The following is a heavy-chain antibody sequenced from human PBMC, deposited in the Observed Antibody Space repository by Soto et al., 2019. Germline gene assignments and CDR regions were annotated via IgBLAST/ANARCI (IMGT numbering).Heavy chain of an antibody. D-gene: IGHD6-19*01. J-gene: IGHJ4*02. CDR2: IYYSGST. Sequence: SETLSLTYTVSGGSISSGGYYWSWIRQHPGKGLEWIGYIYYSGSTYYNPSLKSRVTISVDTSKNQFSLKLSSVTAADTAVYYCARSKLRRSVAGREFVFDYWGQGTLVTVSS. CDR3: ARSKLRRSVAGREFVFDY. CDR1: GGSISSGGYY. V-gene: IGHV4-31*03.